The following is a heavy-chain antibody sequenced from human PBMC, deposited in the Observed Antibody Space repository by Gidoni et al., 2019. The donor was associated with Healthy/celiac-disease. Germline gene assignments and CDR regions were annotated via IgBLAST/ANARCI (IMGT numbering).Heavy chain of an antibody. Sequence: GFTFSSYAMHWVRQAPGKGLEWVAVISYDGSNKYYADSVKGRFTISRDNSKNTLYLQMNSLRAEDTAVYYCARDSRVGLDYWGQGTLGTVSP. CDR2: ISYDGSNK. CDR3: ARDSRVGLDY. J-gene: IGHJ4*02. V-gene: IGHV3-30*01. CDR1: GFTFSSYA.